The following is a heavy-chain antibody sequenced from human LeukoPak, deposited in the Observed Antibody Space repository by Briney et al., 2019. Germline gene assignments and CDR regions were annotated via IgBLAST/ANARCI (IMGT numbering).Heavy chain of an antibody. CDR1: GFTFSTST. CDR3: ASGKLGGSGISS. CDR2: ILSDANNK. D-gene: IGHD6-13*01. J-gene: IGHJ5*02. Sequence: PGGSLRLSCAAPGFTFSTSTMHWVRQGPGQGLDWVAVILSDANNKYHADSVKGRFTISRDDSKNTVFLQMDSLRTEDTAVYYCASGKLGGSGISSWGQGTLVTVSS. V-gene: IGHV3-30-3*01.